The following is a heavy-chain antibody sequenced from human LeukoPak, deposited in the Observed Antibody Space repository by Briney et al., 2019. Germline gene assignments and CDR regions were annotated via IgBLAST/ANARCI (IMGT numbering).Heavy chain of an antibody. D-gene: IGHD2-2*01. J-gene: IGHJ5*02. V-gene: IGHV1-69*05. CDR3: ARVRRSTSCYRLDP. CDR1: GGTFSSYA. CDR2: IIPIFGTA. Sequence: SVKVSCKVSGGTFSSYAISWVRQAPGQGLEWMGGIIPIFGTANYAQKFQGRVTITTDESTSTAYMVLSSLRSEDTAVYYCARVRRSTSCYRLDPWGQGALVTVSS.